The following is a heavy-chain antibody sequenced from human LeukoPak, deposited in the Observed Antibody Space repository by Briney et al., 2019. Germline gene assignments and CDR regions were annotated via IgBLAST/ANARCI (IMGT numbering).Heavy chain of an antibody. CDR2: INHGGST. CDR1: GGSISSSSYY. Sequence: SETLSLTCTVSGGSISSSSYYWGWIRQPPGKGLEWIGEINHGGSTNYNPSLKSRVTISVDTSKNQFSLKLSSVTAADTAVYYCARRSAAARRWFDPWGQGTLVTVSS. J-gene: IGHJ5*02. V-gene: IGHV4-39*07. D-gene: IGHD6-13*01. CDR3: ARRSAAARRWFDP.